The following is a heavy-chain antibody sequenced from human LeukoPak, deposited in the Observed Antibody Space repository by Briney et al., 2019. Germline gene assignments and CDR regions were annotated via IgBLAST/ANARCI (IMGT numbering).Heavy chain of an antibody. J-gene: IGHJ2*01. D-gene: IGHD2-2*01. Sequence: SETLSLTCTVSGGSISSGGYYWSWIRQPPGKGLEWIGYIYHSGSTYYNPSLKSRVTISVDRSKNQFSLKLSSVTAAGTAVYYCARDHQYQLLWYFDLWGRGTLVTVSS. V-gene: IGHV4-30-2*01. CDR1: GGSISSGGYY. CDR2: IYHSGST. CDR3: ARDHQYQLLWYFDL.